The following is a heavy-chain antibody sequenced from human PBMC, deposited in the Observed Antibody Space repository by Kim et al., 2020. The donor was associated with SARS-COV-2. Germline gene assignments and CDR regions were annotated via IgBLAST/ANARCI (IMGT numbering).Heavy chain of an antibody. D-gene: IGHD7-27*01. J-gene: IGHJ3*02. CDR2: T. CDR3: ARSLGIAAFDI. Sequence: TRYSPSFQGQVTISADKSISTAYLQWSSLKASDTAMYYCARSLGIAAFDIWGQGTMVTVSS. V-gene: IGHV5-51*01.